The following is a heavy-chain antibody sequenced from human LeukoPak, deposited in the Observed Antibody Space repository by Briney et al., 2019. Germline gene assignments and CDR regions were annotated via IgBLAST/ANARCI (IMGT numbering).Heavy chain of an antibody. D-gene: IGHD3-3*01. CDR3: AKSPVYDFWTGSYYYMDV. J-gene: IGHJ6*03. CDR2: ISNVSTYI. V-gene: IGHV3-21*01. Sequence: GGSLRLSCAASGFTFSGYTMTWVRQAPGKGLEWVSSISNVSTYIYYADSVKGRFTISRDNAKNSLYLQMNSLRAEDTAVYYCAKSPVYDFWTGSYYYMDVWGKGTTVTVSS. CDR1: GFTFSGYT.